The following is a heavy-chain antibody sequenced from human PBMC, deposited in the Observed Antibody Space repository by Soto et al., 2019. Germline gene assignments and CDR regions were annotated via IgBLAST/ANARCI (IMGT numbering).Heavy chain of an antibody. J-gene: IGHJ6*02. D-gene: IGHD4-17*01. Sequence: QVQLVQSGAEVKKPGSSVRVSCKASGGTFSSYAISWVRQAPGQGLEWMGGIIPIVGTANYAQKFQGRVTITADESTSTAYMELSRLRSEDTSLYYCARDLRDYGDYVENYYGRDVWGQGTTVTVSS. CDR2: IIPIVGTA. CDR1: GGTFSSYA. CDR3: ARDLRDYGDYVENYYGRDV. V-gene: IGHV1-69*01.